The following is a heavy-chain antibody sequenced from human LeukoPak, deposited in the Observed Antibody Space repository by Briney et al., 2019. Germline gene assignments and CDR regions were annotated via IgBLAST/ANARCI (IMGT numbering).Heavy chain of an antibody. V-gene: IGHV4-30-2*01. D-gene: IGHD3-22*01. CDR1: GGSISSGGYS. J-gene: IGHJ3*02. Sequence: PSQTLSLTCAVSGGSISSGGYSWSWIRQPPGKGLEWIGYIYYSGSTSYNPSLKNRLTISVDRSMNQFSLKLSSVTAADTAVYYCARDLYYDSSGYYPPAKNAFDILGQGTMVTVSS. CDR2: IYYSGST. CDR3: ARDLYYDSSGYYPPAKNAFDI.